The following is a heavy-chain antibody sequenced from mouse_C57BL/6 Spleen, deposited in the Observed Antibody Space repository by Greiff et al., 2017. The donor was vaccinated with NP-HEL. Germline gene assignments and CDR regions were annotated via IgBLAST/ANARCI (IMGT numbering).Heavy chain of an antibody. CDR3: ARSPPIYYGRSYDWYFDV. V-gene: IGHV1-82*01. CDR2: IYPGDGDT. Sequence: QVQLQQSGPELVKPGASVKISCKASGYAFSSSWMNWVKQRPGKGLEWIGRIYPGDGDTNYNGKFKGKATLTADKSSSTAYMQLSSLTSEDSAVYFCARSPPIYYGRSYDWYFDVWGTGTTVTVSS. CDR1: GYAFSSSW. D-gene: IGHD1-1*01. J-gene: IGHJ1*03.